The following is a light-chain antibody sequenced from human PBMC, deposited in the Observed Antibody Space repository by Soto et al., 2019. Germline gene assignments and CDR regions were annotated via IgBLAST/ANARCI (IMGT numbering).Light chain of an antibody. CDR1: QSVSSSY. V-gene: IGKV3-20*01. J-gene: IGKJ4*01. CDR3: HQYDSSPLT. Sequence: EIVLTQSPGTLSLSPGERATLSCRASQSVSSSYLAWDQQKPGQAPRHLIYGASSRDTGSPDQFSGSGSGTDVSLTISRLEPEDFSMYYCHQYDSSPLTFGGGTKVEIK. CDR2: GAS.